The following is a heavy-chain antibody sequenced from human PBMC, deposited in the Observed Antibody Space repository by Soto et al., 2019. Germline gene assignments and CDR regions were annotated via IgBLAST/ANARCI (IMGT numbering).Heavy chain of an antibody. Sequence: ASVKVSCKASGYTFTSYGISWVRQAPGQGLEWMGGISAYNGNTNYAQKLQGRVTMTRDTSTSTAYMELSSQRSEDIDVYYCARQQSIYSSGGSCRDAFDIWGQGTMVTVSS. CDR3: ARQQSIYSSGGSCRDAFDI. D-gene: IGHD2-15*01. CDR2: ISAYNGNT. CDR1: GYTFTSYG. V-gene: IGHV1-18*03. J-gene: IGHJ3*02.